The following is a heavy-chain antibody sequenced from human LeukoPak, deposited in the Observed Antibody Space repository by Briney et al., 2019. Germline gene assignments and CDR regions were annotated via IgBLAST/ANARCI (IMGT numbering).Heavy chain of an antibody. CDR3: ANRYYYDSGGYYYGGPNGAFDI. Sequence: GGSLRLSCAASGFTFSSYAMSWVRQAPGKGLEWVSAISGSGGSTYYADSVKGRFTISRDNSKNTLYLQMNSLRAEDTAVYYCANRYYYDSGGYYYGGPNGAFDIWGQGTMVTVSS. J-gene: IGHJ3*02. CDR1: GFTFSSYA. V-gene: IGHV3-23*01. D-gene: IGHD3-22*01. CDR2: ISGSGGST.